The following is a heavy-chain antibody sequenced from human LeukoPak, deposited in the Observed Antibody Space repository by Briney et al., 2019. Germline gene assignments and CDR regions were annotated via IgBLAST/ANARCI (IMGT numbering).Heavy chain of an antibody. CDR1: GGSISSGDYY. V-gene: IGHV4-30-4*02. J-gene: IGHJ3*02. CDR3: ARLGGGRGRAFDI. Sequence: PSETLSLTCTVSGGSISSGDYYWSWIRQPPGKGLEWIGYIYYSGSTYYNPSLKSRVTISVDTSKNQFSLKLSSVTAADTALYYCARLGGGRGRAFDIWGQGRMVSVSS. D-gene: IGHD2-15*01. CDR2: IYYSGST.